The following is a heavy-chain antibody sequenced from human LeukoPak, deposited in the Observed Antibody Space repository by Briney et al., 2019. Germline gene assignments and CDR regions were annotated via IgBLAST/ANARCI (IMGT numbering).Heavy chain of an antibody. J-gene: IGHJ5*02. CDR1: GDSIGNFY. D-gene: IGHD6-19*01. Sequence: SETLSLTCTVSGDSIGNFYWSWIRQPPGKGLEWIGYIYYSGSTNYNPSLKSRVTISVDTSKNQFSLKLSSVTAADTAVYYCARDHGSGWPNWFDPWGQGTLVTVSA. CDR2: IYYSGST. V-gene: IGHV4-59*01. CDR3: ARDHGSGWPNWFDP.